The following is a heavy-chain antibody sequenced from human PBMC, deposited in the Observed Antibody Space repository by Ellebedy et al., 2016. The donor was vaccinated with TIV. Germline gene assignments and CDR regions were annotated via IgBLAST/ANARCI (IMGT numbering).Heavy chain of an antibody. V-gene: IGHV5-51*01. J-gene: IGHJ4*02. CDR2: IYPGDSDT. CDR1: GYRFTSYW. D-gene: IGHD6-13*01. Sequence: GESLKISCKGSGYRFTSYWIGWVRQMPGTGLEWMGSIYPGDSDTRYSPSFQGQVTSSADKSISTAYLQWSSLRASDTAMYYCARQGNYSSTWDAGYWGQGTLVTVSS. CDR3: ARQGNYSSTWDAGY.